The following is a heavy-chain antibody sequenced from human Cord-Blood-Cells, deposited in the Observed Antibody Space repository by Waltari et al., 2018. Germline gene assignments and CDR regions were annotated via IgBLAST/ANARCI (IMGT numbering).Heavy chain of an antibody. D-gene: IGHD6-13*01. Sequence: QLQLQESGPGLVKPSETLSLTYTVSGGSISSSSYYWGWIRQPPGKGLEWIGSIYYRVSTYYNPSLKSRVTISVDTSKNQFSLKLSSVTAADTAVYYCARHLDRAAAGIDYWGQGTLVTVSS. CDR1: GGSISSSSYY. V-gene: IGHV4-39*01. CDR3: ARHLDRAAAGIDY. CDR2: IYYRVST. J-gene: IGHJ4*02.